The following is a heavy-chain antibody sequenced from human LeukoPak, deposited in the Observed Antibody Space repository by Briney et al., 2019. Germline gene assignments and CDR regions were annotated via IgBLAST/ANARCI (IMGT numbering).Heavy chain of an antibody. CDR3: ARGERGSPPWRVDAFDI. CDR2: IIPIFGTA. D-gene: IGHD3-16*01. CDR1: GGTFSSYA. V-gene: IGHV1-69*13. Sequence: ASVKVSCKASGGTFSSYAISWVRQAPGQGLERMGGIIPIFGTANYAQKFQGRVTITADESTSTAYMELSSLRSEDTAVYYCARGERGSPPWRVDAFDIWGQGTMVTVSS. J-gene: IGHJ3*02.